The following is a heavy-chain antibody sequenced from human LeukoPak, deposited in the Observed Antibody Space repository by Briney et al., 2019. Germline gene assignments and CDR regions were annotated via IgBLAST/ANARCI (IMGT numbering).Heavy chain of an antibody. CDR2: ISSSSSYI. Sequence: GGSLRLSCAASGFTFSSYSMNWVRQAPGKGLEWVSSISSSSSYIYYADSVKGRFTISRDNAKNSLYLQMNSLRAEDTAVYYCARDPPAYSSSWFDYWGQGTLVTVSS. CDR3: ARDPPAYSSSWFDY. V-gene: IGHV3-21*01. J-gene: IGHJ4*02. D-gene: IGHD6-13*01. CDR1: GFTFSSYS.